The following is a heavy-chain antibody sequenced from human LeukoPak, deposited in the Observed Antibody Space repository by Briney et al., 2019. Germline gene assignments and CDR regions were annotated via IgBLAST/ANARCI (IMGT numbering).Heavy chain of an antibody. D-gene: IGHD2-15*01. CDR1: GFTFSSYG. CDR3: AKSMGYYDAFDI. J-gene: IGHJ3*02. CDR2: ISYDGSNK. Sequence: GGSLRLSCAASGFTFSSYGMHWVRQAPGKGLEWVAVISYDGSNKCYADSVKGRFTISRDNSKNTLYLQMNSLRAEDTAVYYCAKSMGYYDAFDIWGQGTMVTVSS. V-gene: IGHV3-30*18.